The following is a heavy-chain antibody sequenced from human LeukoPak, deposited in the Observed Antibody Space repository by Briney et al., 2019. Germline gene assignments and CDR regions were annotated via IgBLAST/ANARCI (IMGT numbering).Heavy chain of an antibody. Sequence: GGSLRLSCAASGFTFSSYAMSWVRQAPGKGLEWVSAISGSGGSTYYADSVKGRFTIPRDNSKNTLYLQMNSLRAEDTAVYYCAKPHYYGSGSYYGYWGQGTLVTVSS. J-gene: IGHJ4*02. CDR2: ISGSGGST. CDR1: GFTFSSYA. V-gene: IGHV3-23*01. CDR3: AKPHYYGSGSYYGY. D-gene: IGHD3-10*01.